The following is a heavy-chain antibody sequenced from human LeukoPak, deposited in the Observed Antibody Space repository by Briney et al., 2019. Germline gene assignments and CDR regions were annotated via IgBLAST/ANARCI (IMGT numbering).Heavy chain of an antibody. CDR3: ARGRSSRPFDY. CDR2: ISGSGGGT. CDR1: GFSFSSYA. D-gene: IGHD6-13*01. Sequence: GGSLRLSCAASGFSFSSYAMSWVRQAPGKGLEWVAIISGSGGGTYYADSVKGRFTISRDNPKNTLYLQMNSLRAEDTAVYYCARGRSSRPFDYWGQGTLVTVSS. V-gene: IGHV3-23*01. J-gene: IGHJ4*02.